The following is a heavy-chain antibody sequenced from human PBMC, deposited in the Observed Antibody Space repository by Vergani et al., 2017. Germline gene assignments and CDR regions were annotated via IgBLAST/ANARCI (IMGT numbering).Heavy chain of an antibody. CDR1: GDSIISRSYY. V-gene: IGHV4-39*01. Sequence: QMQLQESGPGLVKASETLSLTCTVSGDSIISRSYYWGWIRQPPGKGLEWIGSIYNSGNGDSSSSLKSRVTISADTSKNQFSLRLTSVTAADTAVYYCASVKYYSDSTSHVRGSYFDVWGRGTLVTVPS. J-gene: IGHJ2*01. D-gene: IGHD1-26*01. CDR3: ASVKYYSDSTSHVRGSYFDV. CDR2: IYNSGNG.